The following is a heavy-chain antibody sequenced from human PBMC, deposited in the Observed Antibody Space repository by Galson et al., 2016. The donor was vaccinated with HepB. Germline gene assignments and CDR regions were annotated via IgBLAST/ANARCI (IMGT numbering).Heavy chain of an antibody. CDR1: GFSFSTYA. V-gene: IGHV3-23*01. Sequence: SLRLSCAACGFSFSTYAMTWVRQAPEKGLEWVSTISPSGDTTSYADSVKGRFTISRDNSENTLYLQMNSLRAEDTAIYYCAKGRGAGYNGREWNFDYWGQGSLVTGSS. CDR2: ISPSGDTT. D-gene: IGHD5-12*01. CDR3: AKGRGAGYNGREWNFDY. J-gene: IGHJ4*02.